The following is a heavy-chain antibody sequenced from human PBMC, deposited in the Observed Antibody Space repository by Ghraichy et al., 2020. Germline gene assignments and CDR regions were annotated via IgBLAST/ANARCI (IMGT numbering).Heavy chain of an antibody. J-gene: IGHJ6*02. CDR3: ARVTAAAGTVGWYYYYGMDV. Sequence: ESLNISCTVSGGSISSYYWSWIRQPPGKGLEWIGYIYYSGSTNYNPSLKSRVTISVDTSKNQFSLKLSSVTAADTAVYYCARVTAAAGTVGWYYYYGMDVWGQGTTVTVSS. V-gene: IGHV4-59*01. CDR1: GGSISSYY. CDR2: IYYSGST. D-gene: IGHD6-13*01.